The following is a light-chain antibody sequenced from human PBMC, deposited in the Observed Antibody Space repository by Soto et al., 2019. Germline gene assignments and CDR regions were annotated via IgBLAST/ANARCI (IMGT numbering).Light chain of an antibody. CDR3: SSCAGSNNLL. CDR2: EVT. V-gene: IGLV2-8*01. Sequence: QSALTQPPSASGSPGQSVIISCTGTSSDVGACNYVSWYQQHPGKAPKLLLYEVTKRPSGVPDRFSGSKSGNTASLTVSGLQAEDEADYYCSSCAGSNNLLFGGGTKLTVL. J-gene: IGLJ3*02. CDR1: SSDVGACNY.